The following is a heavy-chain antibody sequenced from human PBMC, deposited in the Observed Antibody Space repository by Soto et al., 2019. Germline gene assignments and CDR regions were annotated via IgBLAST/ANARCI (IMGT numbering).Heavy chain of an antibody. V-gene: IGHV4-59*08. J-gene: IGHJ3*02. CDR1: GGSISSYY. CDR2: IYYSGST. Sequence: PSETLSLTCTVSGGSISSYYWSWIRQPPGKGLEWIGYIYYSGSTNYNPSLKSRVTISVDTSKNQFSLKLSSVTAADTAVYYCAGQGDIVVVVAPDAFHIWGQGTMVTVSS. CDR3: AGQGDIVVVVAPDAFHI. D-gene: IGHD2-15*01.